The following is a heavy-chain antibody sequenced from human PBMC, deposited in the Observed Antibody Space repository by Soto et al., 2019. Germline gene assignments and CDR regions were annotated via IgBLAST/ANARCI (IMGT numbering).Heavy chain of an antibody. V-gene: IGHV3-30-3*01. D-gene: IGHD3-16*02. Sequence: GGSLRLSCAASGFTFSSYAMHWVRQAPGKGLEWVAVISYDGSNKYYADSVKGRFTISRDNSKNTLYLQMNSLRSEDTAVYYCARGYRGNYYYGMDVWGQGTTVTVSS. CDR2: ISYDGSNK. CDR3: ARGYRGNYYYGMDV. J-gene: IGHJ6*02. CDR1: GFTFSSYA.